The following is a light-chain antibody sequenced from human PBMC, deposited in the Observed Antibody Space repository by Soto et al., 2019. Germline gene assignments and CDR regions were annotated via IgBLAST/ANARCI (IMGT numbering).Light chain of an antibody. J-gene: IGKJ2*01. CDR1: QTIRTW. V-gene: IGKV1-5*03. CDR3: QQYYTFPYT. CDR2: EAP. Sequence: DIQMTQSPSTLSAAVGDRVTITCQASQTIRTWLAWYQQRPGEAPNLLIYEAPKLQTGVPSRFGGSGSGTEFTVTISSLQPDDFVTYYCQQYYTFPYTFGPGTKLEI.